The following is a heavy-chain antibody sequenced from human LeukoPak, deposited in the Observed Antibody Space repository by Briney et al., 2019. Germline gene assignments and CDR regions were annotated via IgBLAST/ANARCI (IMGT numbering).Heavy chain of an antibody. CDR3: AITLVGATGQFDY. CDR2: INTNTGNP. Sequence: ASVKVSCKASGYTFTSYAMNWVRQAPGQGLEWMGWINTNTGNPTCAQGFTGRFVFSLDTSVSTAYLQTSSLKAEDTAVYYCAITLVGATGQFDYWGQGTLVTVSS. J-gene: IGHJ4*02. CDR1: GYTFTSYA. V-gene: IGHV7-4-1*02. D-gene: IGHD1-26*01.